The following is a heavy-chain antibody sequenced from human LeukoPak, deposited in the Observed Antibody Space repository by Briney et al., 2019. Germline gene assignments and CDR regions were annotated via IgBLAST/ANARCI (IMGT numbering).Heavy chain of an antibody. Sequence: PSETLSLTCAVYGGSFSGYYWSWIRQPPGKGLEWIGEINHSGSTNYNPSLKSRVTISVDRSKNQFSLKLSSVTAADTAVYYCARDGSSNYYGMDVWGQGTTVTVSS. D-gene: IGHD6-6*01. CDR1: GGSFSGYY. CDR2: INHSGST. CDR3: ARDGSSNYYGMDV. J-gene: IGHJ6*02. V-gene: IGHV4-34*01.